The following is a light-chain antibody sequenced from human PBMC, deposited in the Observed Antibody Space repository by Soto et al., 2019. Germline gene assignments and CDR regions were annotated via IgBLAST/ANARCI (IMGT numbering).Light chain of an antibody. J-gene: IGLJ2*01. Sequence: QSALTQPASVSGSPGQSITISCTGTSSDVGSYNLVSWYQQHPGKAPKLMIYEGSKRPSGVSNRFSGSKSGNTASLTISGLQAEDEADYYCCSYASSSTSLVVFGGGTKLTVL. CDR3: CSYASSSTSLVV. CDR1: SSDVGSYNL. CDR2: EGS. V-gene: IGLV2-23*01.